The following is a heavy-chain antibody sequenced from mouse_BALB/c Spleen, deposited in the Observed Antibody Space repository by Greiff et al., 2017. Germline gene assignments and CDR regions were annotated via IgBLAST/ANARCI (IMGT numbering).Heavy chain of an antibody. Sequence: EVQLVESGGGLVQPGGSRKLSCAASGFTFSSFGMHWVRQAPEKGLEWVAYISSGSSTIYYADTVKGRFTISRDNPKNTLFLQMTSLRSEDTAMYYCARAATAMDYWGQGTSVTVSS. V-gene: IGHV5-17*02. CDR2: ISSGSSTI. D-gene: IGHD1-2*01. CDR3: ARAATAMDY. J-gene: IGHJ4*01. CDR1: GFTFSSFG.